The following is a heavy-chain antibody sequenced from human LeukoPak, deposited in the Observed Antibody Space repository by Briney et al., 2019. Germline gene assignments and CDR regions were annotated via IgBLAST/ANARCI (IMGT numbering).Heavy chain of an antibody. V-gene: IGHV1-69*13. CDR3: ASESFGDYDRLEEGRARYNWFDP. J-gene: IGHJ5*02. D-gene: IGHD3-22*01. Sequence: SVKVSCKASGGTFSSYAISWVRQAPGQGLEWMGGIIPIFGTANYAQKFQGRVTITADESTSTAYMELSSLRSEDTAVYYCASESFGDYDRLEEGRARYNWFDPRGQGTLVTVSS. CDR2: IIPIFGTA. CDR1: GGTFSSYA.